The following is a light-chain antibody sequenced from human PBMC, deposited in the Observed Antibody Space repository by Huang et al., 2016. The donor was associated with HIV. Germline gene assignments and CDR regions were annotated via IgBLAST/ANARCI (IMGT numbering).Light chain of an antibody. Sequence: EIVMTQSPATLSVSPGQRVTLSCRANRSVSTNLAWYQQRHGQAPRILIYGSSTRAPGIPARFSGSVSGTDFSLTISSLQSEDFALYYCHQYNNWLLSFGGGTRV. CDR1: RSVSTN. V-gene: IGKV3-15*01. CDR3: HQYNNWLLS. CDR2: GSS. J-gene: IGKJ4*01.